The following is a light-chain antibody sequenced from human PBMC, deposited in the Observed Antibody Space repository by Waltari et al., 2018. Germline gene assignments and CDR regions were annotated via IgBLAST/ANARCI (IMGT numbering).Light chain of an antibody. V-gene: IGKV3-15*01. CDR2: GAS. J-gene: IGKJ2*01. Sequence: EIVMTQSPATLSVSPGERATLSCRASQSISSNLVWYQHKPGQAPRVLIYGASTRATGIPARFSGSGSGTEFTRTITSLQSEDFAVYYCLQYKNWPPLYTFGQGTKLEI. CDR1: QSISSN. CDR3: LQYKNWPPLYT.